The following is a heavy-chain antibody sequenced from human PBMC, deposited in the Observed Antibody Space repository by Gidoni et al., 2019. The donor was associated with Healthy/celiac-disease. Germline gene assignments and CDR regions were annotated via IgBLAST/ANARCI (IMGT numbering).Heavy chain of an antibody. D-gene: IGHD3-22*01. V-gene: IGHV3-23*01. CDR1: GFTFSSYA. CDR3: AKATYYYDSSGYYFLDY. Sequence: EVQLLESGGGLVQPGGSLRLSCAASGFTFSSYAMSWVRQAPGKGLEWVSAISGSGGSTYYADSVKGRFTISRDNSKNTLYLQMNSLRAEDTAVYYCAKATYYYDSSGYYFLDYWGQGTLVTVSS. J-gene: IGHJ4*02. CDR2: ISGSGGST.